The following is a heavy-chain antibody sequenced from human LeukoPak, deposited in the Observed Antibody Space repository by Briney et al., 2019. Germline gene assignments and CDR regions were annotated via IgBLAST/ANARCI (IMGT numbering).Heavy chain of an antibody. J-gene: IGHJ4*02. CDR1: GGSISSGSYY. V-gene: IGHV4-61*02. CDR3: AREGPDIVVVPAATVFDY. D-gene: IGHD2-2*01. Sequence: SQTLSLTCTVSGGSISSGSYYWSWIRQPAGKGREWIGRIYTSGSTNYNPSLKSRVTISVDTSKNQFSLKLSSVTAADTAVYYCAREGPDIVVVPAATVFDYWGQGTLVTVSS. CDR2: IYTSGST.